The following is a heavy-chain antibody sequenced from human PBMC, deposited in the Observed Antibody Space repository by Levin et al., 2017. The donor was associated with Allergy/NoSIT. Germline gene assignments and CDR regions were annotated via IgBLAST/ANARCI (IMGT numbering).Heavy chain of an antibody. Sequence: GGSLRLSCAASGFTFSDYLMSWVRQAPGKGLEWVSSITRASTYTTYADSVRGRFTISRDNANHSLFLQMSSLRAEDTAVYYCARDPYEYDSSGYYGAFDIWGQGTMVTVSS. CDR2: ITRASTYT. J-gene: IGHJ3*02. V-gene: IGHV3-11*06. CDR3: ARDPYEYDSSGYYGAFDI. D-gene: IGHD3-22*01. CDR1: GFTFSDYL.